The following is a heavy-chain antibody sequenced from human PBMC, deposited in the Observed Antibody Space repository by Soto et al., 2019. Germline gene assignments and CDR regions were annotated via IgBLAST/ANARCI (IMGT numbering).Heavy chain of an antibody. CDR2: IRGRADNYAT. D-gene: IGHD6-13*01. Sequence: EVQLVASGGDLVQPGGSLKLSCAASGFIFSGTTIHWVRQASGEGLEWVGRIRGRADNYATGYAASVKGRFTISRDDSKKTAYLQMNSLKTEDTAVYFCTRAPDGNNADYWGQGTLVTVSS. V-gene: IGHV3-73*02. CDR1: GFIFSGTT. CDR3: TRAPDGNNADY. J-gene: IGHJ4*02.